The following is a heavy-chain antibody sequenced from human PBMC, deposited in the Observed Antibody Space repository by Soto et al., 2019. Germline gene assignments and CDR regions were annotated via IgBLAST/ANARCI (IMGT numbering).Heavy chain of an antibody. V-gene: IGHV4-39*01. CDR1: GGSISSSSYY. CDR2: IYYSGST. D-gene: IGHD1-26*01. CDR3: ARQGSGSYNAFDI. Sequence: PSETLSLTCTVSGGSISSSSYYWGWIRQPPGKGLERIGTIYYSGSTYYNPSLKSRVTISVDTSKNQFSLKLSSVTAADTAVYYCARQGSGSYNAFDIWGQGTVVTVS. J-gene: IGHJ3*02.